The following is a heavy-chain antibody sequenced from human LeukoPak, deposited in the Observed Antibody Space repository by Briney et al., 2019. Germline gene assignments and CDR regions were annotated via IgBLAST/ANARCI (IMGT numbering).Heavy chain of an antibody. CDR2: INADSGNT. V-gene: IGHV1-3*01. CDR1: GYTFTEYA. CDR3: ARGGPNRSGWTLDY. D-gene: IGHD6-19*01. J-gene: IGHJ4*02. Sequence: GASVKVSCKASGYTFTEYAMHWVSLAPGHGLEWMGWINADSGNTESSQRFQGRLSITWDTSATTAYMELSSLTSEDTAVYYCARGGPNRSGWTLDYWGPGTLVTVSS.